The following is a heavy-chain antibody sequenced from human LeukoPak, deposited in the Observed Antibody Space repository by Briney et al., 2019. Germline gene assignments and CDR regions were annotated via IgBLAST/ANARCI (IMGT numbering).Heavy chain of an antibody. CDR1: GYTFTGYY. V-gene: IGHV1-2*02. Sequence: ASVKVSCKASGYTFTGYYMHWVRQAPGQGLEWMGWINHNSGGTNYAQKFQGRVTMTRDTSISTAYMELSRLRSDDTAVYYCARDKGNYYDSSGYYSFDYWGQGTLVTVSS. J-gene: IGHJ4*02. CDR3: ARDKGNYYDSSGYYSFDY. CDR2: INHNSGGT. D-gene: IGHD3-22*01.